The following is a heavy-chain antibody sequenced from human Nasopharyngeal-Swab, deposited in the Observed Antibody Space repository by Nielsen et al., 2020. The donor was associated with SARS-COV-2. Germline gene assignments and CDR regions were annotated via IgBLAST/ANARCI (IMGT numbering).Heavy chain of an antibody. Sequence: GGSLRLSCEASGFTFESYGMTWVRQAPGKGLEWVSTISGSDDNTHYADSVRGRFTISRDNSQRTVFLQMTSLRAEDTALYYCAKDPSAAMDVWGKGTTVIVPS. V-gene: IGHV3-23*01. CDR1: GFTFESYG. CDR2: ISGSDDNT. CDR3: AKDPSAAMDV. D-gene: IGHD6-13*01. J-gene: IGHJ6*03.